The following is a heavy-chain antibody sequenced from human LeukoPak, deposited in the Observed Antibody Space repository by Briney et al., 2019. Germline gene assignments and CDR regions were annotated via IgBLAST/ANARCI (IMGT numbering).Heavy chain of an antibody. J-gene: IGHJ4*02. CDR2: IGTAGDT. Sequence: GGSLGLSCAASGFTFSNYDMHWVRQATGKGLEWVSAIGTAGDTYYSGSVKGRFTIPRENAKNSLYLQMNSLKAGDTAVYYCARGGWFGELLRPFDYWGQGSLVTVSS. CDR1: GFTFSNYD. CDR3: ARGGWFGELLRPFDY. V-gene: IGHV3-13*01. D-gene: IGHD3-10*01.